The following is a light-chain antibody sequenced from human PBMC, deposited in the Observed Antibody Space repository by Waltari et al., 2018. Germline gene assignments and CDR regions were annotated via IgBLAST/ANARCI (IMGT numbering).Light chain of an antibody. V-gene: IGKV3-20*01. CDR1: QSVSRA. Sequence: EIVLTKSPGTLSLSLGERATLSGRASQSVSRALAWYQQKPGQAPRLLIYGGATRATGIPDRFSGSGSGTDFSLTISRLEPDDFAVYYCQHYLRLPVTFGQGTTVEI. J-gene: IGKJ1*01. CDR3: QHYLRLPVT. CDR2: GGA.